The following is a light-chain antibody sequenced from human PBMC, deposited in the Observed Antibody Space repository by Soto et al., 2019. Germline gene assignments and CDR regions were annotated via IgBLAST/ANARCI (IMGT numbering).Light chain of an antibody. J-gene: IGKJ5*01. CDR2: GAS. CDR3: QQLHSYPIT. CDR1: QGMNTY. V-gene: IGKV1-9*01. Sequence: DIQLTQSPSFLSASVGDRVTISCRASQGMNTYVAWYQQKPGKVPEFLIYGASTLYTGVPSRFSGSESGAEFTLTISSLQPEDFATYYCQQLHSYPITFGQGTRLEIK.